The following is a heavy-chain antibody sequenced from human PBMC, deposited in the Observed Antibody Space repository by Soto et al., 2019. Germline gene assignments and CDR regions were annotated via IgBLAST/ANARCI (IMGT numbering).Heavy chain of an antibody. Sequence: GGSLRLSCAASGFTFSTYGMHWVRQAPGKGLEWVAVIWYDGSNKYYADSVKGRFTISRGNSKNTLYLQMNSLRAEDTAVYYCARDLGYYDSSGHWGQGTLVTVSS. CDR1: GFTFSTYG. V-gene: IGHV3-33*01. D-gene: IGHD3-22*01. CDR3: ARDLGYYDSSGH. J-gene: IGHJ4*02. CDR2: IWYDGSNK.